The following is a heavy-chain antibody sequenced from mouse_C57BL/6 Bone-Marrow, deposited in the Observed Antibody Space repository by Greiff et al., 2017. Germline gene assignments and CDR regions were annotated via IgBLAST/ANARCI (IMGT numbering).Heavy chain of an antibody. CDR2: INPSRGYT. D-gene: IGHD1-1*01. CDR3: ARGNGRRPYYAMDY. CDR1: GYTFTSYT. V-gene: IGHV1-4*01. Sequence: QVQLQQSGAELARPGASVKMSCKASGYTFTSYTMPWVKQRPGQGLEWIGYINPSRGYTKYHQKFTDKATLPADKSSSTAYMQLSSLTSEDSAVYYGARGNGRRPYYAMDYWGQGTSVTVSS. J-gene: IGHJ4*01.